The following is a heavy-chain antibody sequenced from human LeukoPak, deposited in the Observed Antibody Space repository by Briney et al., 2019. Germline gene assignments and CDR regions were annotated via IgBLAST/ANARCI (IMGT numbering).Heavy chain of an antibody. D-gene: IGHD4-17*01. CDR2: MNPNSGNT. J-gene: IGHJ4*02. CDR1: GYTFTSYD. V-gene: IGHV1-8*03. CDR3: ARGWPTSGDYAGAFDY. Sequence: ASVKVSCKASGYTFTSYDINWVRQATGQGLEWMGWMNPNSGNTGCAQKFQGRVTITRNTSISTAYMELSSLRSEDTAVYYCARGWPTSGDYAGAFDYWGQGTLVTVSS.